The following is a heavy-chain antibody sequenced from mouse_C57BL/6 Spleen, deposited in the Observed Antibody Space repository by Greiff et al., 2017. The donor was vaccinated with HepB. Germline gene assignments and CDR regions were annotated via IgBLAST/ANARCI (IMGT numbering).Heavy chain of an antibody. CDR3: AREGNY. CDR2: IDPSDSYT. CDR1: GYTFTSYW. V-gene: IGHV1-50*01. Sequence: QVQLQQPGAELVKPGASVKLSCKASGYTFTSYWMQWVKQRPGQGLEWIGEIDPSDSYTNYNQKFKGKATLTVDTSSSTAYMQLSSLTSEDSAVYYCAREGNYWGQGTTRTVSS. J-gene: IGHJ2*01.